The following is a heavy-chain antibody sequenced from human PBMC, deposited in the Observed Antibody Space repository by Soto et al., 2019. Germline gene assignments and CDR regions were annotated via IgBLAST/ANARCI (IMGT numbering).Heavy chain of an antibody. CDR2: ISTYSGYT. CDR3: ARHHGPTTSEKWFDP. V-gene: IGHV1-18*01. CDR1: GYTFFTYD. Sequence: QVHLVQSGVEVKTPGASVKVSCQASGYTFFTYDISWVRQAPGQGLEWMGWISTYSGYTKYAHKFQGRVTMTTDTSTTTAYLELRSLRSDDTAVYYCARHHGPTTSEKWFDPWGQGTLVTVSS. J-gene: IGHJ5*02. D-gene: IGHD5-12*01.